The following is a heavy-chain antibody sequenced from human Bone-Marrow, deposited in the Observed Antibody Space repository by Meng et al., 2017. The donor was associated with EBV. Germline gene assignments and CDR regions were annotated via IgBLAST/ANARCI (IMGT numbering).Heavy chain of an antibody. V-gene: IGHV4-34*01. CDR2: INHSGST. CDR3: ARSRTATKLKRGYGMDV. D-gene: IGHD4-17*01. Sequence: QGDLQQWGAGLLKPSETRSLTCAGYGGSFSGYYWSWIRQPPGKGLEWIGEINHSGSTNYNPSLKSRVIISVDTSKNQFSLKLNSVTAADTAVYYCARSRTATKLKRGYGMDVWGQGTTVTVSS. CDR1: GGSFSGYY. J-gene: IGHJ6*02.